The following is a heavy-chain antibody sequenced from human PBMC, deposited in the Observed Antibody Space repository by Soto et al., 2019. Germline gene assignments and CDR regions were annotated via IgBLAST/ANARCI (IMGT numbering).Heavy chain of an antibody. D-gene: IGHD3-3*01. CDR3: AKSYDFWSGPFDN. CDR2: IGGSGGDQ. V-gene: IGHV3-23*01. CDR1: GFTFSSYS. J-gene: IGHJ5*02. Sequence: PWGSPKLSCATSGFTFSSYSMARVPPAPGKGMEWVLAIGGSGGDQYYAESVQGRFIISRDNSMNTLYLQMSSLRAEDTALYHCAKSYDFWSGPFDNWGQGIVVTVSS.